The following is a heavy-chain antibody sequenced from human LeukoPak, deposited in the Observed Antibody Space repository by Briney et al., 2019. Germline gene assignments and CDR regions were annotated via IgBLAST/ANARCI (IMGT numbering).Heavy chain of an antibody. D-gene: IGHD6-6*01. J-gene: IGHJ4*02. Sequence: GGSLRLPCAASGLTFDDYAMDWVRQAPEKGLEWVSGISWNSGSIGYADSVKGRFTISRDNAKNSLYLQMNSLRAEDMALYYCAKDVRRYSSSPGGSFDYWGQGTLVTVSS. V-gene: IGHV3-9*03. CDR3: AKDVRRYSSSPGGSFDY. CDR1: GLTFDDYA. CDR2: ISWNSGSI.